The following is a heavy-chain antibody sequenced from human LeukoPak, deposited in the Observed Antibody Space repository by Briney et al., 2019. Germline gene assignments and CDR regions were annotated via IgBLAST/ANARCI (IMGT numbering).Heavy chain of an antibody. CDR2: ISYDGGNK. D-gene: IGHD6-6*01. J-gene: IGHJ5*02. V-gene: IGHV3-30*18. CDR1: GFTFSSYG. CDR3: AKRAAHELNWFDP. Sequence: GGSLRLSCAASGFTFSSYGMHWVRQAPGKGLEWVAVISYDGGNKYYADSVKGRFTISRDNSKNTLYLQMNSLRAEDTAVYYCAKRAAHELNWFDPWGQGTLVTVSS.